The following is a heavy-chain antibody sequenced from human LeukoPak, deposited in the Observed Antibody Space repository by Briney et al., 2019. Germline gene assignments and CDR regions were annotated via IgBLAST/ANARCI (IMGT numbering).Heavy chain of an antibody. J-gene: IGHJ6*02. V-gene: IGHV1-46*01. D-gene: IGHD3-10*01. Sequence: ASVKVSCKTSGYTFTSNYIHWVRQAPGQGLEWMGIINPSGGSTSYAQKFQGRVTMTRDTSTSAVYMELSSLRSEDTAVFYCARGVRGGYGMDVWGQGTTVTVSS. CDR3: ARGVRGGYGMDV. CDR1: GYTFTSNY. CDR2: INPSGGST.